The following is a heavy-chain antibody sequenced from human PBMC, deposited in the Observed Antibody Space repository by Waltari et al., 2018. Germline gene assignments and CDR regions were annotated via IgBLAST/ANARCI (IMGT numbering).Heavy chain of an antibody. J-gene: IGHJ4*02. CDR1: GFTFRSYT. CDR2: ISSSXSYI. D-gene: IGHD2-2*01. Sequence: EVXLVESGXGLVKPGGSXRLSCAASGFTFRSYTMNWVCQAPGKGXEWVSXISSSXSYIYXADSVKGRFTXSRDNAKNSLYLQMNSLXAEDTAVYXCARDXRYCSSTSCHDXWGQGTLVTVSS. CDR3: ARDXRYCSSTSCHDX. V-gene: IGHV3-21*01.